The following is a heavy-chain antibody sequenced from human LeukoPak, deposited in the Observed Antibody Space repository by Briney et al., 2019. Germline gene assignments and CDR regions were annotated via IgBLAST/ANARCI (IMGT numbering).Heavy chain of an antibody. Sequence: GGCLRLSCAASGFTFSRFAMSWVRQAPGKGLEWVSAISRSGSDTYYADSVEGRFTVSRDNSKNTLYLQMNSLRPEDTALYYCAKDRYGDYSFESWGQGILVTVSS. CDR3: AKDRYGDYSFES. V-gene: IGHV3-23*01. J-gene: IGHJ4*02. CDR2: ISRSGSDT. D-gene: IGHD4-17*01. CDR1: GFTFSRFA.